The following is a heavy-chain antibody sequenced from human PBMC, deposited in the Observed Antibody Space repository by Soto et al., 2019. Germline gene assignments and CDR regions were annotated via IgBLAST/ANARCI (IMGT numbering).Heavy chain of an antibody. CDR2: IRSKAYGGTT. Sequence: PGGSLRLSCTASGFTFGDYAMSWFRQAPGKGPEWVGFIRSKAYGGTTEYAASVKGRFTISRDDSKSIAYLQMNSLRAEDTAVYYCAKNADFWSWGMDVWGQGTTVTVSS. CDR3: AKNADFWSWGMDV. CDR1: GFTFGDYA. J-gene: IGHJ6*02. V-gene: IGHV3-49*03. D-gene: IGHD3-3*01.